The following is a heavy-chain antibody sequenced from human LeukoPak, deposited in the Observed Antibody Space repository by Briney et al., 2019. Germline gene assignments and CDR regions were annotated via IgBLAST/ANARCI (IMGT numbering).Heavy chain of an antibody. D-gene: IGHD2-2*01. V-gene: IGHV3-53*01. CDR2: IYSAGDT. CDR3: ARGYSSTLFDY. Sequence: QPGGSLRLSCAASGFTVSSNYMSWVRQAPGKGLEWVSVIYSAGDTSYADSVKGRFTISRDNSKNTLYLQMDSLRAVDTAVYYCARGYSSTLFDYWGQGTLVTVSS. CDR1: GFTVSSNY. J-gene: IGHJ4*02.